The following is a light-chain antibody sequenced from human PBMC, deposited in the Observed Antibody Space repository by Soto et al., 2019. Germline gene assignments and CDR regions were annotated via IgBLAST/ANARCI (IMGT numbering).Light chain of an antibody. CDR2: WAS. CDR1: RNILYSSNNKNY. CDR3: QQYYSAPLT. Sequence: DIVMTQSPDSLAVSLGERATINCKSSRNILYSSNNKNYLAWYQQKPGQPPKLLIYWASTRESGVPDRFSDSGSGTDFTLTINSLQAEDVAVYYCQQYYSAPLTFGGGTKVEIK. V-gene: IGKV4-1*01. J-gene: IGKJ4*01.